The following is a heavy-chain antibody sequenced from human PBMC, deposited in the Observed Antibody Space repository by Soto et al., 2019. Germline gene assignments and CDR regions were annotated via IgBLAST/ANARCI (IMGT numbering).Heavy chain of an antibody. Sequence: SETLSLTCTVSGGSISSSSYYWGWIRQPPGKGLEWIGSIFYSGSTYYNPSLKSRVTISVDTSKNQFSLKLTSVTAADTAVYYCGRAHRDLQQLVHYYYSMDVWGQGTTVTVSS. CDR1: GGSISSSSYY. CDR3: GRAHRDLQQLVHYYYSMDV. V-gene: IGHV4-39*01. CDR2: IFYSGST. D-gene: IGHD6-13*01. J-gene: IGHJ6*02.